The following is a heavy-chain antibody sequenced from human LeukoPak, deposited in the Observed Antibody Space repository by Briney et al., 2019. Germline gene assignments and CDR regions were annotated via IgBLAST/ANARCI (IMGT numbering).Heavy chain of an antibody. CDR2: INHSGST. Sequence: SETLSLTCAVYGGSFSGYYWSWIRQPPGKGLEWIGEINHSGSTNYNPSLKSRVTISVDTSKNQFSLKLSSVTAADTAVYYCARAVYYYDSSGYKANYRNVGGKG. V-gene: IGHV4-34*01. CDR1: GGSFSGYY. CDR3: ARAVYYYDSSGYKANYRNV. J-gene: IGHJ6*03. D-gene: IGHD3-22*01.